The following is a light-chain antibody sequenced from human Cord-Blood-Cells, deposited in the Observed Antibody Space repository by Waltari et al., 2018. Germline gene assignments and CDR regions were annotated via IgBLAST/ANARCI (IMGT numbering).Light chain of an antibody. V-gene: IGLV2-23*01. CDR1: RSAVGSYNL. Sequence: QSALTQPASVSGSPGQSITISCTGTRSAVGSYNLVSWYQQPPGKAPKLMIYEGSKRPSGVSNRFSGSKSGNTASLTISGLQAEDEADYYCCSYAGSSTLFGGGTKLTVL. J-gene: IGLJ2*01. CDR2: EGS. CDR3: CSYAGSSTL.